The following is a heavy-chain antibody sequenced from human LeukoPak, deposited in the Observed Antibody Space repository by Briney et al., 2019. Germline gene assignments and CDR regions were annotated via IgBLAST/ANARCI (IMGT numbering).Heavy chain of an antibody. CDR1: GLTFSNYN. D-gene: IGHD5-24*01. V-gene: IGHV3-21*01. J-gene: IGHJ4*02. CDR3: ARDRDGYNLLFAWGY. Sequence: PGGSLRLSCAASGLTFSNYNMNWVRQAPGKGLEWVSSISSISSYIYYADSVKGRFTISRDNAKNSLYLQMNSLRADDTAVYYCARDRDGYNLLFAWGYWGQGTLVTVSS. CDR2: ISSISSYI.